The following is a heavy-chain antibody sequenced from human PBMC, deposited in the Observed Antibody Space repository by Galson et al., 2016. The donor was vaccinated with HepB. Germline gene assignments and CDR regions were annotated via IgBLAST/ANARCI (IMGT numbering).Heavy chain of an antibody. CDR1: GDSVSSDSAA. V-gene: IGHV6-1*01. D-gene: IGHD1-1*01. J-gene: IGHJ1*01. Sequence: CAISGDSVSSDSAAWNWIRQSPSRGLEWLGRTYYRSKWFREYAVSLKGRITITPDTSKNQFSLHLNSVTPEDTAVYYCARVPTSDWYESYFQHWGQGTLVTVSS. CDR3: ARVPTSDWYESYFQH. CDR2: TYYRSKWFR.